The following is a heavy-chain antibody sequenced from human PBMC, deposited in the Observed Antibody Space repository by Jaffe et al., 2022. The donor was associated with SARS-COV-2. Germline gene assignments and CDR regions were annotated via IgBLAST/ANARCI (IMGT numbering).Heavy chain of an antibody. CDR3: ATHGGITYYYDSSGLGDAFDI. V-gene: IGHV1-69*01. J-gene: IGHJ3*02. CDR2: IIPIFGTA. D-gene: IGHD3-22*01. Sequence: QVQLVQSGAEVKKPGSSVKVSCKASGGTFSSYAISWVRQAPGQGLEWMGGIIPIFGTANYAQKFQGRVTITADESTSTAYMELSSLRSEDTAVYYCATHGGITYYYDSSGLGDAFDIWGQGTMVTVSS. CDR1: GGTFSSYA.